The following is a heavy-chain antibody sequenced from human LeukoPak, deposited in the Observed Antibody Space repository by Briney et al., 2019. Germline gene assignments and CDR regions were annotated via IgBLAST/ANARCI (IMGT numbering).Heavy chain of an antibody. J-gene: IGHJ4*02. D-gene: IGHD3-22*01. Sequence: SQTLSLTCTVSGGSISSGDYYWSWIRQPPGKGLEWIGYIYYSGSTYYNPSLKSRVTISVDTSKNQFSLKLSSVTAADTAVYYCARGVDYYDSSGPFDYWGQGTLVTVSS. CDR2: IYYSGST. V-gene: IGHV4-30-4*01. CDR3: ARGVDYYDSSGPFDY. CDR1: GGSISSGDYY.